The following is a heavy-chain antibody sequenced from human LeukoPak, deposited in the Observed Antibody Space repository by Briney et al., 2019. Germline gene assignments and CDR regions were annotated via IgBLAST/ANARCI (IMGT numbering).Heavy chain of an antibody. CDR1: GFTFSDYY. Sequence: PGWSLRLSCAASGFTFSDYYMSWIRQAPGKGLEWVSYISSSGSTIYYADSVKGRFTISRDNAKNSLYLQMNSLRAEDTAVYYCARKTDFWTGYYYYYYMDVWGKGTTVTVSS. V-gene: IGHV3-11*04. J-gene: IGHJ6*03. CDR3: ARKTDFWTGYYYYYYMDV. CDR2: ISSSGSTI. D-gene: IGHD3-3*01.